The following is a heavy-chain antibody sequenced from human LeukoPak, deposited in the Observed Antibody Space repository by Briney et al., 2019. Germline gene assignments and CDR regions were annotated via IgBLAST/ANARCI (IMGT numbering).Heavy chain of an antibody. CDR3: ARESVRGAQYYFDY. Sequence: GASVKVSCKASGYTFTGYYMHWVRQAPGQGLEWMGIINPSGGTTSYAQKFQGRVTMTRDTSTNTVYMELNSLRSEDTAVYYCARESVRGAQYYFDYWGQGTLVTVSS. D-gene: IGHD3-10*01. V-gene: IGHV1-46*01. J-gene: IGHJ4*02. CDR1: GYTFTGYY. CDR2: INPSGGTT.